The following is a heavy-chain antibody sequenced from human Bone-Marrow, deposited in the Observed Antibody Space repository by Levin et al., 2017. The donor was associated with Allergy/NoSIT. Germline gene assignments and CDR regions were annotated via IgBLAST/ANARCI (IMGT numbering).Heavy chain of an antibody. J-gene: IGHJ4*02. D-gene: IGHD3-22*01. Sequence: MSSETLSLTCAVSGYSISSGYYWGWIRQPPGKGLEWIGSIYHTGSSYYSPSLKSRVTISVDTSKNQFSLKLTSVTAANTAVYYCARGTLPYESRGYYSGYFDSWGQGTLVTVSS. V-gene: IGHV4-38-2*01. CDR1: GYSISSGYY. CDR2: IYHTGSS. CDR3: ARGTLPYESRGYYSGYFDS.